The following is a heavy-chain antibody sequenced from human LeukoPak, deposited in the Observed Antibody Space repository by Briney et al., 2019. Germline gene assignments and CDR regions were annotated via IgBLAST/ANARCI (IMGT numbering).Heavy chain of an antibody. CDR1: GGSISSYY. V-gene: IGHV4-59*01. CDR2: IYYSGST. Sequence: SETLSLTCTVSGGSISSYYWSWIRQPPGKGLECVGDIYYSGSTNYNPSLKSRVTISVDTSKNQFSLKLSSVTAADTAVYYCARALVYYYDSSGADAFDIWGQGTMVTVSS. CDR3: ARALVYYYDSSGADAFDI. J-gene: IGHJ3*02. D-gene: IGHD3-22*01.